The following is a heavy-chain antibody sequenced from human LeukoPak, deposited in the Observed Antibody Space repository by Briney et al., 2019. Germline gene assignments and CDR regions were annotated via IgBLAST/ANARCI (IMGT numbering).Heavy chain of an antibody. CDR3: ARVPAAIPSPDY. D-gene: IGHD2-2*01. CDR1: GGSFSGYY. CDR2: INHSGST. Sequence: SETLSLTCAVYGGSFSGYYWSWIRQPPGKGLEWIGEINHSGSTNYNPSLKSRVTISVDTSKNQFSLMLSSVTAADTAVYYCARVPAAIPSPDYWGQGTLVTVSS. V-gene: IGHV4-34*01. J-gene: IGHJ4*02.